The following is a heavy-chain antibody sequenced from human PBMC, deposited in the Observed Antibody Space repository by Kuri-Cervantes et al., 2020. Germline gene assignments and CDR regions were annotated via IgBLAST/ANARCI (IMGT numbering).Heavy chain of an antibody. J-gene: IGHJ5*02. CDR3: ARGPYYYGSGSYYYWFDP. CDR2: INPNSGGT. V-gene: IGHV1-2*04. Sequence: ASVKVSCKASGYTFTGYYMHWVRQAPGQGLEWMGWINPNSGGTNYAQKFQGWVTMTRDTSTSTVYMELSSLRSEDTAVYYCARGPYYYGSGSYYYWFDPWGQGTLVTVSS. CDR1: GYTFTGYY. D-gene: IGHD3-10*01.